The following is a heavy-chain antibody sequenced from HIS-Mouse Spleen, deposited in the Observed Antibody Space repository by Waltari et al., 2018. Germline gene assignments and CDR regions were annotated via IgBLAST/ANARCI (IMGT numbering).Heavy chain of an antibody. V-gene: IGHV4-39*07. CDR2: IYYSGSS. Sequence: QLQLQESGPGLVKPSETLSLTCTVSGGSISSSSYYWGWIRQPPGKGLEWIGRIYYSGSSYYNPSLKNRVTISVDTSKNQFSLKLSCVTAADTAVYYCAREIPYSSSWYDWYFDLWGRGTLVTVSS. D-gene: IGHD6-13*01. J-gene: IGHJ2*01. CDR3: AREIPYSSSWYDWYFDL. CDR1: GGSISSSSYY.